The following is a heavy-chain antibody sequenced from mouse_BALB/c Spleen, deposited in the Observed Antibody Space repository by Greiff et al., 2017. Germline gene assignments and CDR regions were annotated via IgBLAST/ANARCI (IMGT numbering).Heavy chain of an antibody. CDR1: GYSFTSYW. CDR3: TRYGNYPLAMDY. Sequence: QLQQSGTVLARPGASVKMSCKASGYSFTSYWMHWVKQRPGQGLEWIGAIYPGNSDTSYNQKFKGKAKLTAVTSASTAYMELSSLTNEDSAVYYCTRYGNYPLAMDYWGQGTSVTVSS. J-gene: IGHJ4*01. CDR2: IYPGNSDT. V-gene: IGHV1-5*01. D-gene: IGHD2-10*02.